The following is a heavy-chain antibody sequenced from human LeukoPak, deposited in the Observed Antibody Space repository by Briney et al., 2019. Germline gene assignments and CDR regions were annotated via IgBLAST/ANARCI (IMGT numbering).Heavy chain of an antibody. J-gene: IGHJ6*04. CDR2: ISGSGGST. V-gene: IGHV3-23*01. CDR1: GFTFSSYA. CDR3: ASSYSSSWYYYYGMDV. D-gene: IGHD6-13*01. Sequence: QSGGSLRLSCAASGFTFSSYAMSWVRQAPGKGLEWVSAISGSGGSTYYADSVKGRFTISRDNSKNTLYLQMNSLRAEDTAVYCCASSYSSSWYYYYGMDVWGKGTTVTVSS.